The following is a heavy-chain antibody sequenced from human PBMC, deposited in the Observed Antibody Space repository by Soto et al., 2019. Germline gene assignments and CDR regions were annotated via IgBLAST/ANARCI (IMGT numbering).Heavy chain of an antibody. CDR3: ARENGFLEWPLDAFDI. J-gene: IGHJ3*02. V-gene: IGHV1-46*01. CDR1: GYTFTGYA. D-gene: IGHD3-3*01. Sequence: ASVKVSCNASGYTFTGYAMHWVRQAPGQGLEWMGIINPSGGSTSYAQKFQGRVTMTRDTSTSTVYMELSSLRSEDTAVYYCARENGFLEWPLDAFDIWGQGTMVTVSS. CDR2: INPSGGST.